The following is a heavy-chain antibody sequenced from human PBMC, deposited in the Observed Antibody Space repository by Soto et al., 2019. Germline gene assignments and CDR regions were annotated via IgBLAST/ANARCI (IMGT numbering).Heavy chain of an antibody. CDR3: VKDESINWYSGHFRH. CDR1: GFTFDDYA. V-gene: IGHV3-9*01. Sequence: GGSLRLSCAASGFTFDDYAMHWVRQVPGKGLEWVSGINWNSGSISYGDSVKGRFAISRDNAKNSLHLQMNSLSAEDTAFYYCVKDESINWYSGHFRHWGQGTLVTVSS. D-gene: IGHD6-13*01. J-gene: IGHJ1*01. CDR2: INWNSGSI.